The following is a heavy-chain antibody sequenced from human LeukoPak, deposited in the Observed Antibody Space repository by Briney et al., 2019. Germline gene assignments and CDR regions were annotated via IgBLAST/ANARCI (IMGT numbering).Heavy chain of an antibody. CDR1: GFTFSSYG. J-gene: IGHJ4*02. CDR2: IWYDGSNK. Sequence: PGGSLRLSCAASGFTFSSYGMHWVRQAPGKGLEWVAVIWYDGSNKYYADSVKGRFTISRDNSKNTLYLQTNSLRAEDTAVYYCARDYFYSSGWYTLDYWGQGTLVTVSS. V-gene: IGHV3-33*01. CDR3: ARDYFYSSGWYTLDY. D-gene: IGHD6-19*01.